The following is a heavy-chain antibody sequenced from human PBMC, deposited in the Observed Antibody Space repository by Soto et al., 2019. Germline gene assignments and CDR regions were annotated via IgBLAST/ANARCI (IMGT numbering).Heavy chain of an antibody. Sequence: QVQLVESGGGVVQPGRSLRLSCAASGFTFSSYAMHWVRQAPGKGLEWVAVISYDGSNKYYADSVKGRFTISGDNSKNTPYLQMNSRRAEDTAVYYCARVGGGRGYYYGMDVWGQGTTVTVSS. V-gene: IGHV3-30-3*01. CDR1: GFTFSSYA. J-gene: IGHJ6*02. CDR2: ISYDGSNK. D-gene: IGHD3-10*01. CDR3: ARVGGGRGYYYGMDV.